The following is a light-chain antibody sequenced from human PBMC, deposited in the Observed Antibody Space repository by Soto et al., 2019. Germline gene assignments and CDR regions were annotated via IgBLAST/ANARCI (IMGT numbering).Light chain of an antibody. Sequence: QSVLTQPASVSGSLGQSITISCTGTSSDVGYYDYVSWYQQHPGKAPKLMIYEVTNRPSGISSRFSGSKSGNTASLTISGLQAEDEADYYCISYTSISTYVFGTGTKLTVL. CDR3: ISYTSISTYV. CDR2: EVT. J-gene: IGLJ1*01. CDR1: SSDVGYYDY. V-gene: IGLV2-14*01.